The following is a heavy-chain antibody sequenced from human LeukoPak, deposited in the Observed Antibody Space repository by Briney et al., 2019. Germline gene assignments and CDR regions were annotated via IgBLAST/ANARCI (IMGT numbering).Heavy chain of an antibody. D-gene: IGHD3-10*02. Sequence: QPGGSLRLSCAASGITFSNHDMNWVRQAPGKGLEWVSYISSTGSTIYYADSVKGRFTISRDNAKNSLYLQMNSLRAEDTAVYYCARDDYYVPGLYWGQGTLVTVSS. CDR1: GITFSNHD. V-gene: IGHV3-48*03. J-gene: IGHJ4*02. CDR2: ISSTGSTI. CDR3: ARDDYYVPGLY.